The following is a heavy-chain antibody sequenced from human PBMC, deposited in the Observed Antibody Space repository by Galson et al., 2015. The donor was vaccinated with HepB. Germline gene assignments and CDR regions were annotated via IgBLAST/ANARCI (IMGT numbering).Heavy chain of an antibody. CDR2: INPNSGGT. D-gene: IGHD2-8*02. V-gene: IGHV1-2*06. Sequence: SVKVSCKASGYTFTGYYMHWVRQAPGQGLEWMGRINPNSGGTNYAQKFQGRVTMTRDTSISTAYMELSRLRSDDTAVYYCAREEGYCTGGVCYLYYYYMDVWGKGTTVTISS. CDR3: AREEGYCTGGVCYLYYYYMDV. J-gene: IGHJ6*03. CDR1: GYTFTGYY.